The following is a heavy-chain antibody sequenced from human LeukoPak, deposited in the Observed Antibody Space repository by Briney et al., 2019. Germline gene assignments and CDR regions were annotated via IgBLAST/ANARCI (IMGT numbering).Heavy chain of an antibody. D-gene: IGHD4/OR15-4a*01. CDR2: IYSGGST. J-gene: IGHJ4*02. V-gene: IGHV3-53*01. CDR1: GLNVSSNY. Sequence: GGSLRLSCAASGLNVSSNYMSWVRQAPGKGLEWVSFIYSGGSTHYSDSAKGRFTISRDNSKNTLYLQMNSLRAEDTAVYYCARRAGAYSHPYDYWGQGTLVTVSS. CDR3: ARRAGAYSHPYDY.